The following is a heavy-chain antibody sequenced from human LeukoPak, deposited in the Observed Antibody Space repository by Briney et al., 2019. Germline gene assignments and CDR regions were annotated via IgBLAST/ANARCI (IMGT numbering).Heavy chain of an antibody. CDR1: GGSISSSSYY. D-gene: IGHD3-9*01. J-gene: IGHJ4*02. V-gene: IGHV4-61*05. Sequence: SETLSLTCTVSGGSISSSSYYWGWIRQPPGKGLEWIGYIYYSGSTNYNPSLKSRVTISVDTSKNQFSLKLSSVTAADTAVYYCARDGMLTGYYTPGFDYWGQGTLVTVSS. CDR2: IYYSGST. CDR3: ARDGMLTGYYTPGFDY.